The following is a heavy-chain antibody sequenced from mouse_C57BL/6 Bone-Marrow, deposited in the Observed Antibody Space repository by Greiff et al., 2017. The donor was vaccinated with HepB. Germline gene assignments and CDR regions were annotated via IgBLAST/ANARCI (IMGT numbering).Heavy chain of an antibody. V-gene: IGHV7-3*01. D-gene: IGHD3-3*01. CDR2: IRNKANGYTT. Sequence: EVKLMESGGGLVQPGGSLSLSCAASGFTFTDYYMSWVRQPPGKALEWLGFIRNKANGYTTEYSASVKGRFTISRDNSQSILYLQMNALGAEDSATYYCARYGDGYFDVWGTGTTVTVSS. CDR1: GFTFTDYY. CDR3: ARYGDGYFDV. J-gene: IGHJ1*03.